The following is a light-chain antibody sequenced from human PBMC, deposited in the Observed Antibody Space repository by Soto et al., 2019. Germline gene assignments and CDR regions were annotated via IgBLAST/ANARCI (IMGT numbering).Light chain of an antibody. CDR1: QSVSSY. CDR2: DAS. J-gene: IGKJ1*01. CDR3: QQRSNWPQA. V-gene: IGKV3-11*01. Sequence: EIVLTQSPATLSLSPGERATLSCRASQSVSSYFAWYQQKPGQAPRLLIYDASNRATGIPARFSGSGCGKDFRLGKGCLEPEDFAVYFRQQRSNWPQAFGQGTKVDIK.